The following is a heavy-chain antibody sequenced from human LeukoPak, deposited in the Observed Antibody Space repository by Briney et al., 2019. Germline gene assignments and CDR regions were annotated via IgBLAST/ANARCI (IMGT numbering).Heavy chain of an antibody. Sequence: GGSLRLSCAASGFTFSSYSMNWVRQAPGKGLEWVSSISSSSSYIYYADSVKGRFTISRDNAKNSLYLQMNSLRAEDTAVYYCARREYSYDSSGYNWFDPWGQGTLVTVSS. CDR3: ARREYSYDSSGYNWFDP. CDR2: ISSSSSYI. V-gene: IGHV3-21*04. J-gene: IGHJ5*02. CDR1: GFTFSSYS. D-gene: IGHD3-22*01.